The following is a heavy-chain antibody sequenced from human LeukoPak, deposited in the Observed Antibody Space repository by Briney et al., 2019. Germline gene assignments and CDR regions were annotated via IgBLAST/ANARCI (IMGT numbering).Heavy chain of an antibody. V-gene: IGHV1-2*06. Sequence: ASVKVSCKASGYTFTGYYMHWVRQAPGQGLEWMGRINPNSGGTNYAQRFQGRVTMTRDTSISTAYMELSRLRSDDTAVYYRARVLYYYDSSGLRPLGYWGQGTLVTVSS. CDR2: INPNSGGT. CDR1: GYTFTGYY. J-gene: IGHJ4*02. CDR3: ARVLYYYDSSGLRPLGY. D-gene: IGHD3-22*01.